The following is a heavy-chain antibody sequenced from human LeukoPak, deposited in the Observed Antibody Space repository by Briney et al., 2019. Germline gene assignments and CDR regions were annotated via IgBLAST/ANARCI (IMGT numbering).Heavy chain of an antibody. Sequence: SETLSLTCTVSGGSIFSYYWSWIRQPPGKGLEWIGYIYYSGSTNYNPSLKSRVTISVDTSKNQFSLKLTSVTAADTAVYYCARVGSYTVPDWGQGTLVTVSS. CDR3: ARVGSYTVPD. CDR2: IYYSGST. V-gene: IGHV4-59*01. CDR1: GGSIFSYY. J-gene: IGHJ4*02. D-gene: IGHD3-10*01.